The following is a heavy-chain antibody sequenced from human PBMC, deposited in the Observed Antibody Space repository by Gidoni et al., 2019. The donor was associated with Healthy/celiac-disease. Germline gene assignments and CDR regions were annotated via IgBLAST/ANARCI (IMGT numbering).Heavy chain of an antibody. CDR2: INHSGST. J-gene: IGHJ2*01. V-gene: IGHV4-34*01. CDR1: GGSFSGYY. Sequence: QVQLQQWGAGLFMPSETLSPPSAVFGGSFSGYYWSWIRQPPGKGLEWIGEINHSGSTNYNPSLKSRVTISVDTSKNQFSLKLSSVTAADTAVYYCARGRDSSGWPHWYFDLWGRGTLVTVSS. D-gene: IGHD6-19*01. CDR3: ARGRDSSGWPHWYFDL.